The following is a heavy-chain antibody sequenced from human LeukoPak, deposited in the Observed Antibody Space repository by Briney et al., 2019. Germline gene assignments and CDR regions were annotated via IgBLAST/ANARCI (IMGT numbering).Heavy chain of an antibody. CDR3: ARGGPYGVRYFDWSLWSWFDP. Sequence: PSETLSLICTVSGGSISSYYWSWIRQPPGKGLEWIGYIYYSGSTNYNPSLKSRVTISVDTSKNQFSLKLSSVTAADTAVYYCARGGPYGVRYFDWSLWSWFDPWGQGTLVTVSS. V-gene: IGHV4-59*01. CDR1: GGSISSYY. CDR2: IYYSGST. D-gene: IGHD3-9*01. J-gene: IGHJ5*02.